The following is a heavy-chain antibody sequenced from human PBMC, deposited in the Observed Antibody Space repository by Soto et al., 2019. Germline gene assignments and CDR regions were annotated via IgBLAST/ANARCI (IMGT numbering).Heavy chain of an antibody. CDR2: NYYSGIT. V-gene: IGHV4-31*03. CDR1: GGSISSGGYY. D-gene: IGHD6-6*01. J-gene: IGHJ6*02. CDR3: ARGSSIAGLYYGMDV. Sequence: QVQLQESGPGLVKPSQTLSLTCTVSGGSISSGGYYWTWIRQHPGKGLEWIGYNYYSGITYYNPSLKSRGTISLDTSKNRFSLKLSSVTAADTAVYYCARGSSIAGLYYGMDVWGQGTTVTVSS.